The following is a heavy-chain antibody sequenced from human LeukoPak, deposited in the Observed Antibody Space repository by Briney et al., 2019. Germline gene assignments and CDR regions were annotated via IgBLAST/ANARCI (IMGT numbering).Heavy chain of an antibody. J-gene: IGHJ4*02. CDR1: GGSISSSSYY. V-gene: IGHV4-39*01. D-gene: IGHD6-19*01. Sequence: PSETLSLTCTVSGGSISSSSYYWGWIRQPPGKGLEWIGSIYYSGSTYYNPSLKSRVTISVDTSKNQFSLKLSSVTAADTAVYYCARGGSDWYARPIDYWGQGTLVTVSS. CDR3: ARGGSDWYARPIDY. CDR2: IYYSGST.